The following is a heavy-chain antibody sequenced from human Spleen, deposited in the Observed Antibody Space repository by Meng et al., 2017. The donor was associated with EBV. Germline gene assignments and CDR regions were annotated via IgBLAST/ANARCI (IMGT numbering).Heavy chain of an antibody. CDR1: GYTFTRYY. Sequence: QVQLVQSGAEVKKPGASVTVSCRASGYTFTRYYMYWVRQAPGQGLEWMGTINPSDGTTRYAQKLQGRVTLTRDTSTSTVYMELSSLRSEDTAVYYCARDLTYCGGDCYWGQGTLVTVSS. J-gene: IGHJ4*02. CDR2: INPSDGTT. V-gene: IGHV1-46*01. CDR3: ARDLTYCGGDCY. D-gene: IGHD2-21*02.